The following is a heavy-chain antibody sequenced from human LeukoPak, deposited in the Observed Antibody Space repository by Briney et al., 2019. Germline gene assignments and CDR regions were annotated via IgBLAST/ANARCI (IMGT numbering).Heavy chain of an antibody. V-gene: IGHV4-4*07. Sequence: SETLSLTCTVSGGSISSYYWSWIRQHAGKGLEWIGRIYNSGSTNYNPSLKSRVTMSVDASKNQFSLKLSSVTAADTAVYYCARVGDYALKDWGQGTLVTVSS. CDR2: IYNSGST. D-gene: IGHD3-16*01. J-gene: IGHJ4*02. CDR3: ARVGDYALKD. CDR1: GGSISSYY.